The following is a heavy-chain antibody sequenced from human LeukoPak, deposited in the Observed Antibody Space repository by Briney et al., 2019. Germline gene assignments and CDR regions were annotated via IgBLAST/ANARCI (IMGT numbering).Heavy chain of an antibody. D-gene: IGHD6-19*01. J-gene: IGHJ6*02. CDR1: GGTFSNNA. V-gene: IGHV1-69*01. Sequence: GSSVKVSCKGSGGTFSNNAISWVRQAPGQGLEWMGGIIPIFGTADYAQKFQGRVTITADESTSTAYMELSSLRSEDTAVYYCARTGGGSSGRPRVYYYYYGMDVWGQGTTVTVSS. CDR3: ARTGGGSSGRPRVYYYYYGMDV. CDR2: IIPIFGTA.